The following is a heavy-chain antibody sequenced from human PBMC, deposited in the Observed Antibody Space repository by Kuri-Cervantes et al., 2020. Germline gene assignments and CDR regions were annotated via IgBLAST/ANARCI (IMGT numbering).Heavy chain of an antibody. CDR1: GDSIDKYY. D-gene: IGHD2-2*01. Sequence: SETLSLTCSVSGDSIDKYYWSWVRQPPGKGLEWIGYIYYNKGAKYHPSFKSRVTLSVDPSKNQFSLDLSSVTAADTAVYYCARGILGYCSSTSCGGFDPWGQGTLVTVSS. V-gene: IGHV4-59*01. J-gene: IGHJ5*02. CDR2: IYYNKGA. CDR3: ARGILGYCSSTSCGGFDP.